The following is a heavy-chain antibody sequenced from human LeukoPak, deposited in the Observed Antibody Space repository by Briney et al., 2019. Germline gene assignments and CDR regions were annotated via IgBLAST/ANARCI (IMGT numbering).Heavy chain of an antibody. CDR1: GYTFTGYY. D-gene: IGHD3-22*01. CDR2: INPNSGGT. J-gene: IGHJ3*02. Sequence: ASVKVSCKASGYTFTGYYMHWVRQAPGQGLEWMGWINPNSGGTSYAQKFQGRVTMTRDTSISTAYMELSRLRSDDTAVYYCARDYYDSSGYRAFDIWGQGTMVTVSS. CDR3: ARDYYDSSGYRAFDI. V-gene: IGHV1-2*02.